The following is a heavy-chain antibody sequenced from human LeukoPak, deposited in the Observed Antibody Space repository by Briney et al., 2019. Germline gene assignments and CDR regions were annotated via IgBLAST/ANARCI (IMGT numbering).Heavy chain of an antibody. Sequence: SETLSLTCAVYGGSFSGYYWSWIRQPPGKGLEWIGEINHSGSTNYNPSLKGRVTISVDTSKNQFSLKLSSVTAADTAVYYCARKDRAAGRYYFDYWGQGTLVTVSS. CDR2: INHSGST. CDR3: ARKDRAAGRYYFDY. D-gene: IGHD6-13*01. J-gene: IGHJ4*02. CDR1: GGSFSGYY. V-gene: IGHV4-34*01.